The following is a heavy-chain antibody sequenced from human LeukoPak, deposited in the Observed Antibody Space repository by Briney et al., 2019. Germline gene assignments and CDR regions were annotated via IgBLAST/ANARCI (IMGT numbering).Heavy chain of an antibody. Sequence: GGSLRLSCAAFAFIFDNYAMHWVRQAPGKGLEWVSLITWNGLSTYYADSVKGRFTIFRDNRKNSLYLQMNSLRAEDTALYYCAKDIGRDYGDYGTNHYYCMDVWGKGTTVTVSS. V-gene: IGHV3-43D*03. CDR2: ITWNGLST. CDR3: AKDIGRDYGDYGTNHYYCMDV. CDR1: AFIFDNYA. D-gene: IGHD4-17*01. J-gene: IGHJ6*03.